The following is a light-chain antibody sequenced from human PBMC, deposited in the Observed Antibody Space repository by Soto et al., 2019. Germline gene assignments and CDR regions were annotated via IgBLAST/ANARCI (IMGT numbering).Light chain of an antibody. CDR2: SNN. J-gene: IGLJ2*01. V-gene: IGLV1-44*01. CDR1: SSNIGSNT. CDR3: AAWDASLNGVV. Sequence: QSVLTQPPSASGTPGQRVTISCSGSSSNIGSNTVNWYQQLPGTAPKLLIYSNNQRPSGVPDRFSGSKSATSASLAISGRQSEDEAAYYCAAWDASLNGVVFGGGTQLTVL.